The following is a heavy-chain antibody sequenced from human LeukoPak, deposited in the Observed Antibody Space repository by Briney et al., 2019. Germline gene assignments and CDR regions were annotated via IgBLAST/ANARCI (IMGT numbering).Heavy chain of an antibody. Sequence: GESLKISCKGSGYRFNNYWIGWVRQMPGKGLEWMGIIYPGDSDTRYSPSFQGQVTISADKSTSTAYLQWSSLQASDTAMYYCARQAYSYAPFDYWGQGTLVTVSS. D-gene: IGHD5-18*01. CDR3: ARQAYSYAPFDY. CDR2: IYPGDSDT. J-gene: IGHJ4*02. CDR1: GYRFNNYW. V-gene: IGHV5-51*01.